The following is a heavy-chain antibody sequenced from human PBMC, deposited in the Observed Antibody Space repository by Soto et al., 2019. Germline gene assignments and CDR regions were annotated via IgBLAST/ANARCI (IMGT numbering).Heavy chain of an antibody. D-gene: IGHD3-3*01. CDR3: ARGASYYDFWSGYKYGMDV. J-gene: IGHJ6*02. CDR1: GYTFTSYG. CDR2: ISAYNGNT. V-gene: IGHV1-18*01. Sequence: ASVKVSCKASGYTFTSYGISWVRQAPGQGREWMGWISAYNGNTNYAQKLQGRVTMTTDTSTSTAYMELRSLRSDDTAVYYCARGASYYDFWSGYKYGMDVWGQGTTVTVSS.